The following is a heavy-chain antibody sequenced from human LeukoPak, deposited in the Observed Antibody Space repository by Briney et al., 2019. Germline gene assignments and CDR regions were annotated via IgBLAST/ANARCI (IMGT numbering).Heavy chain of an antibody. CDR1: GYSFTSYW. CDR3: ARHWYSSGYNEFDY. CDR2: IDPSDSYT. Sequence: GESLKISCKGSGYSFTSYWISWVRQMPGKGLEWMGRIDPSDSYTNYSPSFQVHVTITADKSISAAYLQWSSLKASDTAMYYCARHWYSSGYNEFDYWGQGTLVTVSS. J-gene: IGHJ4*02. V-gene: IGHV5-10-1*01. D-gene: IGHD6-19*01.